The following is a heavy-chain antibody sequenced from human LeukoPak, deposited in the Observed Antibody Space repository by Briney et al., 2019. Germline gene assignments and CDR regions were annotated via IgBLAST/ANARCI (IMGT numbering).Heavy chain of an antibody. Sequence: SETLSLTCTVSGYSISSGYYWGWIRQPPGKGLVWIGTIYHSGRTYYNPSLKSRVTISVDTSKNQFSLKLSSVTAADTAVYYCARVTRIAARPGWFDPWGQGTLVTVSS. CDR3: ARVTRIAARPGWFDP. D-gene: IGHD6-6*01. V-gene: IGHV4-38-2*02. J-gene: IGHJ5*02. CDR1: GYSISSGYY. CDR2: IYHSGRT.